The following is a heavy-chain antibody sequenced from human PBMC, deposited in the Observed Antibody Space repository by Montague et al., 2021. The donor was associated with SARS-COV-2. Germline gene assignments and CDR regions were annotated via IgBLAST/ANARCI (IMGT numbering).Heavy chain of an antibody. CDR1: GFSFSSYH. J-gene: IGHJ4*02. Sequence: SLRLSCAASGFSFSSYHMNWVRQAPGKGLEWVSSISPSGDYIYSXDSLKGRFIISRDDAKNSLYLQMSSLRAEDTAIYYCARASWIVATVPDYWGQGTLVTVSS. CDR2: ISPSGDYI. V-gene: IGHV3-21*01. CDR3: ARASWIVATVPDY. D-gene: IGHD5-12*01.